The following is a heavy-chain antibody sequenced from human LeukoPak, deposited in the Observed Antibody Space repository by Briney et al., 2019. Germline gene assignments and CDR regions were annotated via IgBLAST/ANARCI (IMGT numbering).Heavy chain of an antibody. V-gene: IGHV3-23*01. CDR2: ISGSGGST. CDR3: AKISGYFDY. D-gene: IGHD3-10*01. Sequence: GGSLRLSCAASGFTFSSYAMSWVRQAPGKGLEWVSAISGSGGSTYYADSVKGRFTISRDNSKNTLFLQMTSLRAEDTALYYCAKISGYFDYWGRGTLVTVSS. CDR1: GFTFSSYA. J-gene: IGHJ4*02.